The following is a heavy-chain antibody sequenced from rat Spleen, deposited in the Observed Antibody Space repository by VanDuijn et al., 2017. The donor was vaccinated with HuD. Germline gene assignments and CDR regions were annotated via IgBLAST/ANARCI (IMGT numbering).Heavy chain of an antibody. V-gene: IGHV5-58*01. J-gene: IGHJ2*01. D-gene: IGHD4-3*01. CDR1: GFTFSKYW. Sequence: EVQLVETGGGLVQPGRSLKLSCVASGFTFSKYWMYWVRQAPGKGLEWASSISSDGINTYYPDSVKGRFTISRDNAENTVYLQMNSLRSEDTATYYCAVSGYGYWGQGIMVTVSS. CDR2: ISSDGINT. CDR3: AVSGYGY.